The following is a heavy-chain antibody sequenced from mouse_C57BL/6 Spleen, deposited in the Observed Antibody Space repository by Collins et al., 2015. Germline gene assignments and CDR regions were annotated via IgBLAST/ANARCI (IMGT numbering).Heavy chain of an antibody. V-gene: IGHV1-55*01. CDR2: IYPGSGST. CDR3: ARRGPPYWYFDV. J-gene: IGHJ1*03. Sequence: QVQLQQPGAELVKPGASVKTSCKASGYTFTSYWITWVKQRPGQGLEWIGDIYPGSGSTNYNEKFKSKATLTVDTSSSTAYMQLSSLTSEDSSVYYCARRGPPYWYFDVWGTGTTVTVSS. CDR1: GYTFTSYW. D-gene: IGHD6-1*01.